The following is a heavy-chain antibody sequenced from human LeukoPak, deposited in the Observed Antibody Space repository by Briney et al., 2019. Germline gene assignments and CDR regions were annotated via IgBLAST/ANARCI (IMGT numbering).Heavy chain of an antibody. J-gene: IGHJ4*02. CDR3: TKDMRPGGLDY. V-gene: IGHV3-9*01. Sequence: PGRSLRLSCAASGFTFDGYAMHWVRHAPGKGLEWVSGIDWNSGRIGYADSVKGRFTISRDNARNSLDLQMNSLRTDDTALYYCTKDMRPGGLDYWGQGTLVTVSS. D-gene: IGHD1-14*01. CDR2: IDWNSGRI. CDR1: GFTFDGYA.